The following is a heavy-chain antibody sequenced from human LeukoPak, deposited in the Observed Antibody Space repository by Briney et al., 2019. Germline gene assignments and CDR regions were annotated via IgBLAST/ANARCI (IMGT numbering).Heavy chain of an antibody. D-gene: IGHD3-10*01. CDR1: GFTFSSYE. J-gene: IGHJ4*02. Sequence: GGSLRLSCAASGFTFSSYEMNWVRQAPGKGLEWVSYISSSGSTIYYADSVKGRFTISRDNAKNSLYLQMNSLRAEDTAVYYCARGYYYGSGSFDYWGQGTLVTVSS. CDR3: ARGYYYGSGSFDY. V-gene: IGHV3-48*03. CDR2: ISSSGSTI.